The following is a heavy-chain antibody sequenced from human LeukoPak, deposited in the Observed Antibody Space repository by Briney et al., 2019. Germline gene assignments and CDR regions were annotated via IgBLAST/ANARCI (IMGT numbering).Heavy chain of an antibody. D-gene: IGHD5-18*01. J-gene: IGHJ1*01. CDR3: VRHDSYIPF. CDR2: ISDNDGST. V-gene: IGHV3-23*01. CDR1: GFTFKNYA. Sequence: PGGSLRLSCAASGFTFKNYAMSWVRQTPGMGLEWVSAISDNDGSTYYTDSVKGRFTISRDNSKDTVYLQMNNLRAADTALYLCVRHDSYIPFWGQGSLVTVSS.